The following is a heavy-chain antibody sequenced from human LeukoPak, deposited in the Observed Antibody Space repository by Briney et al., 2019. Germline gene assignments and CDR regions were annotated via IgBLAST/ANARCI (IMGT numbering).Heavy chain of an antibody. V-gene: IGHV3-48*01. CDR2: ISSSSSTI. CDR1: GFTFSSYS. J-gene: IGHJ4*02. D-gene: IGHD3-3*01. Sequence: GGSLRLSCAASGFTFSSYSMNWVRQAPGKGLEWVSYISSSSSTIYYADSVKGRFTISRDNAKNSLYLQMNSLRAEDTAVYYCARKRDFWSGYGFDYWGXGTXVTVSS. CDR3: ARKRDFWSGYGFDY.